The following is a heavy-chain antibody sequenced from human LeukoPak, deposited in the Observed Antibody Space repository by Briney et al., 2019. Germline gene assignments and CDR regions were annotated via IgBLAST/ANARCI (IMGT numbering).Heavy chain of an antibody. CDR2: IYSGGST. J-gene: IGHJ4*02. CDR3: ARGPPTSNSGPYFDY. Sequence: GGSLRLSCAASGFTVSSNYMSWVRQAPGTRLEWVSVIYSGGSTYYADSVKGRFTISRDNSKNTLYLQMNSLRAEDTAVYYCARGPPTSNSGPYFDYWGQGTLVTVSS. CDR1: GFTVSSNY. D-gene: IGHD1-26*01. V-gene: IGHV3-53*01.